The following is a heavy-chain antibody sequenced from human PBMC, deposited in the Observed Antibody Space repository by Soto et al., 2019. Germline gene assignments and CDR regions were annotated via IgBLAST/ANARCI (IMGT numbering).Heavy chain of an antibody. CDR3: AKADGEQWLLPHLDK. Sequence: EVQLLESGGGVVQPGGSLRLSCVASGFNFKKFAMSWGRQAPGEGLEWVSGISCCGGSTSYADSVKGRFSIARDDSTNTLSLQMNNLRGEDTAQYYCAKADGEQWLLPHLDKWGQGTLVTVS. CDR1: GFNFKKFA. D-gene: IGHD6-19*01. CDR2: ISCCGGST. J-gene: IGHJ4*02. V-gene: IGHV3-23*01.